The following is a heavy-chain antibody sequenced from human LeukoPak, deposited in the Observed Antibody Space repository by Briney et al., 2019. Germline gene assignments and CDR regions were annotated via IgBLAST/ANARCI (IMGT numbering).Heavy chain of an antibody. CDR2: IKQDGSEK. D-gene: IGHD2-2*01. V-gene: IGHV3-7*01. CDR1: GFTFSRFW. J-gene: IGHJ4*02. Sequence: PGGSLRLSCAASGFTFSRFWMSWVRQAPGKGLEWVANIKQDGSEKYYVDSVKGRFTISRDNAKNSLHLQMSSLRAEDTAIYYCASASPAGDCWGQGTQVTVSS. CDR3: ASASPAGDC.